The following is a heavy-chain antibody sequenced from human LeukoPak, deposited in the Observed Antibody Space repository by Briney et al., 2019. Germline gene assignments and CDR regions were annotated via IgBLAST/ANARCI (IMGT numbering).Heavy chain of an antibody. V-gene: IGHV3-30*02. CDR1: GFTFDDYA. CDR3: AKDGDCSSISCYHMDV. CDR2: IRYDGSNK. Sequence: GRSLRLSCAASGFTFDDYAMHWVRQAPGKGLEWVAFIRYDGSNKYYADSVKGRFTISRDNSKNTLYLQMNSLRAEDTAVYYCAKDGDCSSISCYHMDVWGKGTTVTVSS. J-gene: IGHJ6*03. D-gene: IGHD2-2*01.